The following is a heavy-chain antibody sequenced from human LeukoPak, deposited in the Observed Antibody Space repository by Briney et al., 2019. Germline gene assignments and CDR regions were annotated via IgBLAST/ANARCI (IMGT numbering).Heavy chain of an antibody. D-gene: IGHD6-6*01. J-gene: IGHJ4*02. V-gene: IGHV3-33*01. CDR2: IWYDGSNK. Sequence: PGRSLRLSCAASGFTFSSYGMHWVRQAPGKGLEWVAVIWYDGSNKYYADSVKGRFTISRDNSKNTLYLQMNSLRAEDTAVYYCARAEGSSYHFDYWGQGTLVTVS. CDR3: ARAEGSSYHFDY. CDR1: GFTFSSYG.